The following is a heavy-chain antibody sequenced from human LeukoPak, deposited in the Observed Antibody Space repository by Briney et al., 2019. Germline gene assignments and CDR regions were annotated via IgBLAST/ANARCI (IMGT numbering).Heavy chain of an antibody. V-gene: IGHV3-74*01. J-gene: IGHJ5*02. CDR3: VRRGLGYCSSTSCSGWFDP. CDR2: INTDGSRT. Sequence: PGGSLRLSCAASGFTFSSYWMYWVRQAPGKGLEWVSRINTDGSRTIYADSVKGRFTISRDNAKNTLYLQMNGLTVEDTAIYCCVRRGLGYCSSTSCSGWFDPWGQGTLVTVSS. D-gene: IGHD2-2*01. CDR1: GFTFSSYW.